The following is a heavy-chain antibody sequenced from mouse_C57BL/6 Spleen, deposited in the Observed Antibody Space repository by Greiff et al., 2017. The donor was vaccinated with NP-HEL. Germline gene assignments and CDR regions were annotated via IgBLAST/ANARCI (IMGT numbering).Heavy chain of an antibody. CDR3: ARHDYDGAMDY. V-gene: IGHV5-17*01. D-gene: IGHD2-4*01. J-gene: IGHJ4*01. CDR2: ISSGSSTI. CDR1: GFTFSDYG. Sequence: EVHLVESGGGLVKPGGSLKLSCAASGFTFSDYGMHWVRQAPEKGLEWVAYISSGSSTIYYADTVKGRFTISRDNAKNTLFLKMTSLRSEDTAMYYCARHDYDGAMDYWGKGTSVTVSS.